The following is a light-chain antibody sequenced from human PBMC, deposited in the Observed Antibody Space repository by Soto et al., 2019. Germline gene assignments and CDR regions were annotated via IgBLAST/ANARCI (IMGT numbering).Light chain of an antibody. CDR2: DVT. V-gene: IGLV2-11*01. CDR1: SGDVGAYNY. Sequence: QSALTQPRSVSGSPGQSVTISCTGTSGDVGAYNYVSWYQQHPGKAPKLMIYDVTKRPSGVPDRFSGSKSGNTASLTISGLQADDEADYSCCSYAGSYTYVFGTGTKVTVL. CDR3: CSYAGSYTYV. J-gene: IGLJ1*01.